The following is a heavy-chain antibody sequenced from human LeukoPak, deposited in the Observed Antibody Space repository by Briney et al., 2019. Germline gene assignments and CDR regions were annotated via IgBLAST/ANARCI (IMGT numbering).Heavy chain of an antibody. CDR3: ALGSITCCGSNWLDP. CDR2: IYGGESET. V-gene: IGHV5-51*01. Sequence: GESLKISFKGSGYHFANYWIAWVRQMPGKGLERMWVIYGGESETRYSPSFTGQVTISADKSISNAYLQWSSLKASETAMYYCALGSITCCGSNWLDPWGQGTLVTVSS. D-gene: IGHD2-2*01. J-gene: IGHJ5*02. CDR1: GYHFANYW.